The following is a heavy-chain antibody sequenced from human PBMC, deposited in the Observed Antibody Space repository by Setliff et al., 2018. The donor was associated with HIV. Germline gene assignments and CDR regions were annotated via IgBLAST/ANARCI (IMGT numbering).Heavy chain of an antibody. V-gene: IGHV1-69*10. CDR2: IVPILGIA. J-gene: IGHJ5*02. CDR1: GGTFTNSA. CDR3: AKDRVSGWNNWFDP. Sequence: GASVKVSCKASGGTFTNSAIGWVRQAPGQGLEWMGAIVPILGIANSAQKFQGRLTMTRDTSTSTVHMDLSSLRSEDTAIYYCAKDRVSGWNNWFDPWGQGTLVTVSS. D-gene: IGHD6-19*01.